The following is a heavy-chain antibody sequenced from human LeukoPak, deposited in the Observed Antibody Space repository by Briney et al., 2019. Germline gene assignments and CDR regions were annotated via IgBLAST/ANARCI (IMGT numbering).Heavy chain of an antibody. J-gene: IGHJ4*02. CDR2: ISYDGSNK. Sequence: PGGSLRLSCAASGFTFSSYAMHWVRQAPGKGLEWVAVISYDGSNKYYADSVKGRFTISRDNSKNTLYLQMNSLRAEDTAVYYCAREPYYYDSSGDPPFDYWGQGTLVTVSS. D-gene: IGHD3-22*01. CDR3: AREPYYYDSSGDPPFDY. V-gene: IGHV3-30*01. CDR1: GFTFSSYA.